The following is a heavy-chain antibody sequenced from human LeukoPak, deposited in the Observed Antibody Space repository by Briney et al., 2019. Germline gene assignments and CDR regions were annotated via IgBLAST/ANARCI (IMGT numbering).Heavy chain of an antibody. CDR2: IYYSGST. CDR3: ARVQREHSSSSLGGYYYYGMDV. CDR1: GGSISSYY. Sequence: KASETLSLTCTVSGGSISSYYWSWIRQPPGKGLEWIGYIYYSGSTNYNPSLKSRVTISVDTSKNQFSLKLSSVTAADTAVYYCARVQREHSSSSLGGYYYYGMDVWGQGTTVTVSS. D-gene: IGHD6-13*01. V-gene: IGHV4-59*01. J-gene: IGHJ6*02.